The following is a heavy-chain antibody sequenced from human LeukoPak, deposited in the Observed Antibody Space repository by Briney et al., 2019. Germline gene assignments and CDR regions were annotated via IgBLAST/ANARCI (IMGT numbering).Heavy chain of an antibody. D-gene: IGHD2-2*01. Sequence: TCAVSGYSISSGYYWGWIRAPAGKRLEWIGGIYNSGSTFYNPSLKRRVTISVDTSKNNFSLKLSSVTAADTAVYYCARQGYCSSTSCYGPHNFYYWGQGTLVTVSS. J-gene: IGHJ4*02. CDR1: GYSISSGYY. V-gene: IGHV4-38-2*01. CDR3: ARQGYCSSTSCYGPHNFYY. CDR2: IYNSGST.